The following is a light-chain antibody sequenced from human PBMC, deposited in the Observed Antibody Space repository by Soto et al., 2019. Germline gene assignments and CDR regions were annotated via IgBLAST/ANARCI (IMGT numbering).Light chain of an antibody. J-gene: IGLJ2*01. CDR3: QVWDSSSDHPRV. CDR2: DDR. Sequence: SYELTQPPSVSVAPGQTARITCGGNNIGSKSVHWYQQKPGQAPVLVVYDDRDRPSGIPERFSGSNSGNTATLTISRVEAGDEADYYCQVWDSSSDHPRVFGGGTKLTVL. CDR1: NIGSKS. V-gene: IGLV3-21*02.